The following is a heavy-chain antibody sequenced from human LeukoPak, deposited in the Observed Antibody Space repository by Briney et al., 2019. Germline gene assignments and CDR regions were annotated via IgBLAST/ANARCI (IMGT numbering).Heavy chain of an antibody. Sequence: SETLSLTCTVSGDSISSVDYYWGWIRQSPGKGLEWIGYVYYTGSTYYNPSLKSRLTISVDTSKNQFSLKLSSVTAADTAVYYCARVAAEPLPYYYYMDVWGKGTTVTVSS. CDR1: GDSISSVDYY. J-gene: IGHJ6*03. V-gene: IGHV4-30-4*08. CDR3: ARVAAEPLPYYYYMDV. CDR2: VYYTGST.